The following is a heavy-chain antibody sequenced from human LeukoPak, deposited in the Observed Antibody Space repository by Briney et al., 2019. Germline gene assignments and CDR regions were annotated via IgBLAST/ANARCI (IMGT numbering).Heavy chain of an antibody. Sequence: PGRSLRLSCAASGFTFSIYGMHWVRQAPGKGLEWEAVIWNDGSNKYYADSVKGRFTISRDNSKNTLYLQMNSLRAEDTAVYYCARALYSGSFYGMDVWGQGTTVTVSS. CDR3: ARALYSGSFYGMDV. CDR1: GFTFSIYG. CDR2: IWNDGSNK. J-gene: IGHJ6*02. D-gene: IGHD1-26*01. V-gene: IGHV3-33*01.